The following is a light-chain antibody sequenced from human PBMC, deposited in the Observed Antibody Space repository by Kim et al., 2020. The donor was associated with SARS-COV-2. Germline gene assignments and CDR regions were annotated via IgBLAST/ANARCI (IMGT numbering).Light chain of an antibody. CDR1: SLRSYY. CDR3: NSRDSSGNHLV. V-gene: IGLV3-19*01. J-gene: IGLJ2*01. Sequence: ALGQTGRITCRGYSLRSYYASWYQQKPGQAPVLVIYGKNNRPSGIPDRFSGSSSGNTASLTITGAQAEDEADYYCNSRDSSGNHLVFGGGTQRTVL. CDR2: GKN.